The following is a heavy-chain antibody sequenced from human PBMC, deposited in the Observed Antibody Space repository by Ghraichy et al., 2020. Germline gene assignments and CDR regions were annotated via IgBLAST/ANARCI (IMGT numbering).Heavy chain of an antibody. Sequence: SETLSLTCTVSGGSVSSYYWSWIRQPPGKGLEWIGYIYYTGSTNYNPSLKSRVTISVDTSKNQFSLKLSSVTAADTAVYYCARGFGEWLAHISFDYWGQGTLVTVSS. CDR2: IYYTGST. D-gene: IGHD3-10*01. CDR3: ARGFGEWLAHISFDY. CDR1: GGSVSSYY. V-gene: IGHV4-59*02. J-gene: IGHJ4*02.